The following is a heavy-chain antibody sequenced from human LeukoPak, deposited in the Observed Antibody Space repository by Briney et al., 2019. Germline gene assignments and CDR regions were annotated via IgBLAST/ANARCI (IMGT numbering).Heavy chain of an antibody. D-gene: IGHD1-14*01. CDR3: ARDGSGGQAPATYYFDY. Sequence: GGSLRLSCAASGFTFSSYSMNWVRQAPGKGLEWVSSISSSSSYIYYADSVKGRFTISRDNAKNSLYLQMNSLRAEDTAVYYCARDGSGGQAPATYYFDYWGQGTLVTVSS. V-gene: IGHV3-21*01. J-gene: IGHJ4*02. CDR2: ISSSSSYI. CDR1: GFTFSSYS.